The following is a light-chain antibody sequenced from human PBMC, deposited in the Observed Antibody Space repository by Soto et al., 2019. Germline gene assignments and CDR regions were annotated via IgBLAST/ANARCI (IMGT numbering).Light chain of an antibody. CDR2: SGS. CDR1: QSLLHSNGYNY. Sequence: DIVMTQSPLSLPVTPGEPASISCRSSQSLLHSNGYNYLDWYLQKPGQSPQLLIYSGSNRDSGGPDRFSGSGSVTDFTLEISRVEAEDVGTDYCMQAVQTPRTFGPGTKLEIK. J-gene: IGKJ2*01. V-gene: IGKV2-28*01. CDR3: MQAVQTPRT.